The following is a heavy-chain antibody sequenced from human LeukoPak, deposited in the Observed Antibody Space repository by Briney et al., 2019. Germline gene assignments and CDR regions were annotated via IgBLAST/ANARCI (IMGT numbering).Heavy chain of an antibody. Sequence: SETLSLTCTVSGGSISSSRYYWGWIRQPPGKGLEWIGSIYYSGSTYYNPSLKSRVTISVDTSKNQFSLKLSSVTAADTAVYYCARGAYYGSVDYWGQGTLVTVSS. V-gene: IGHV4-39*01. CDR3: ARGAYYGSVDY. CDR1: GGSISSSRYY. D-gene: IGHD3-10*01. J-gene: IGHJ4*02. CDR2: IYYSGST.